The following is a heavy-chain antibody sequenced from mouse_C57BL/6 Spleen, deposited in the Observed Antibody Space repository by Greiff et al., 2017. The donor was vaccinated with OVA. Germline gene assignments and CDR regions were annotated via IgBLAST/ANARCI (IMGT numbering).Heavy chain of an antibody. J-gene: IGHJ1*03. CDR2: ISYDGSN. Sequence: ESGPGLVKPSQSLSLTCSVTGYSITSGYYWNWIRQFPGNKLEWMGYISYDGSNNYNPSLKNRISITRDTSKNQFFLKLNSVTTEDTATYYCARVYDYDGDWYFDVWGTGTTVTVSS. CDR3: ARVYDYDGDWYFDV. CDR1: GYSITSGYY. D-gene: IGHD2-4*01. V-gene: IGHV3-6*01.